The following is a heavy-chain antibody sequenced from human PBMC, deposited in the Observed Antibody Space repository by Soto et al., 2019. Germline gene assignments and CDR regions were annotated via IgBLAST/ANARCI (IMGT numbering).Heavy chain of an antibody. CDR3: TRPNGGDYAFDI. D-gene: IGHD2-21*02. CDR1: GVSISTYY. Sequence: PSETLSLTCTFSGVSISTYYWSWIRQPPGKGLEWIGYIYNSGSTNYNPSLESRVTISIDTSKNKLFLRLRSVTAADTAVYYCTRPNGGDYAFDIWGRGTMVTVSS. J-gene: IGHJ3*02. V-gene: IGHV4-59*08. CDR2: IYNSGST.